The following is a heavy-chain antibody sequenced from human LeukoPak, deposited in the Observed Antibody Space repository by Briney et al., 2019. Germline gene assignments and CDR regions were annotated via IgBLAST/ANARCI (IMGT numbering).Heavy chain of an antibody. CDR3: AKGGGGTNYYYMDV. CDR2: ISSSSSYI. J-gene: IGHJ6*03. V-gene: IGHV3-21*04. Sequence: GGSLRLSCAASGFTFSSYSMNWVRQAPGKGLEWVSSISSSSSYIYYADSVKGRFTISRDNAKNSLYLQMNSLRAEDMALYYCAKGGGGTNYYYMDVWGKGTTVTVSS. CDR1: GFTFSSYS. D-gene: IGHD1-1*01.